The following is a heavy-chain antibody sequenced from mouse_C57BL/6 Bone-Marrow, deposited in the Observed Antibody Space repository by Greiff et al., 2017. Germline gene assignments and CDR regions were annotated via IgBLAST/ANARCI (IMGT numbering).Heavy chain of an antibody. J-gene: IGHJ4*01. CDR2: IYPGSGST. CDR3: ARRPYDYDEGPYSMDY. CDR1: GYTFTSYW. Sequence: QVQLQQPGAELVKPGASVKMSCKASGYTFTSYWITWVKQRPGQGLEWIGDIYPGSGSTNYNEKFKSKATLTVDTSSSTAYMQLSSLTSEDSAVYYWARRPYDYDEGPYSMDYWGKGTSVTVSS. D-gene: IGHD2-4*01. V-gene: IGHV1-55*01.